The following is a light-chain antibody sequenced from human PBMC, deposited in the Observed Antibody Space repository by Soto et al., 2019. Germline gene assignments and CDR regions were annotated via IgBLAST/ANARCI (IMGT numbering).Light chain of an antibody. CDR1: QSISFY. V-gene: IGKV1-39*01. Sequence: DIQMTQSPSSLSASVGDRITITCRASQSISFYLNWYQQKPGKAPKFLRYGASFLQSGVTSRFSGSGSGTEFTLTIHRLEPEDFGTYFCHQSFTTPWTFGQGTKVEIK. CDR3: HQSFTTPWT. CDR2: GAS. J-gene: IGKJ1*01.